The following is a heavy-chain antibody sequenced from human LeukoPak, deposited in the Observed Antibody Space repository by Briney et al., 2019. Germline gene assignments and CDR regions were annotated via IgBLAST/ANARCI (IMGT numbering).Heavy chain of an antibody. D-gene: IGHD1-1*01. J-gene: IGHJ4*02. V-gene: IGHV4-34*01. CDR1: GGSFSGYY. Sequence: KSSETLSLTCAVYGGSFSGYYWSWIRQPPGKGLEWIGSIYYSGSTYYNPSLKSRVTISVDTSKDQFSLRLSSVTAADTALYYCAGHHTGTLRVDYWGQGTLVTVSS. CDR2: IYYSGST. CDR3: AGHHTGTLRVDY.